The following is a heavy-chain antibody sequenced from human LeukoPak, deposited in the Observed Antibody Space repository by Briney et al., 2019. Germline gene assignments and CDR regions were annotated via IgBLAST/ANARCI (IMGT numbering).Heavy chain of an antibody. Sequence: ASVKVSCKASGYTFTGYYMHWVRQAPGYGLEWMGISNPSGDSTNYAQKFQGRVTMTRDTSTSTVYMDLSSLRSEDTAVYYCARWTTTFLDYWGQGTLVTVSS. CDR1: GYTFTGYY. CDR2: SNPSGDST. J-gene: IGHJ4*02. CDR3: ARWTTTFLDY. V-gene: IGHV1-46*01. D-gene: IGHD1-1*01.